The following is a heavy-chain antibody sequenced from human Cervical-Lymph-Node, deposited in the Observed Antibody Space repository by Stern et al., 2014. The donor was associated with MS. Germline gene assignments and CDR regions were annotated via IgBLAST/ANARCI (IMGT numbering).Heavy chain of an antibody. V-gene: IGHV3-30*01. J-gene: IGHJ4*02. CDR2: ISYDGSNK. D-gene: IGHD5-24*01. Sequence: VQLVESGGGVVQPGRSLRLSCAASGFTFSSYAMHWVRQAPGKGLEWVAVISYDGSNKYYADSVKGRFTISRDNSKNTLYLQMNSLRAEDTAVYYCARDGWEMVTIFDYWGQGTLVTVSS. CDR3: ARDGWEMVTIFDY. CDR1: GFTFSSYA.